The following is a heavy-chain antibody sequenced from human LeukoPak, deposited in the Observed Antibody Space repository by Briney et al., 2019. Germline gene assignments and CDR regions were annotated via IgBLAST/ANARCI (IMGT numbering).Heavy chain of an antibody. CDR3: AKDIGPYCSGGSCYFGDYFDY. Sequence: GGSLRLSCAASGFTFSSYGMHWVRQAPGKGLEWVAFIRYDGSNKYYADSVKGRFTISRGNSKNTLYLQMNSLRAEDTAVYYCAKDIGPYCSGGSCYFGDYFDYWGQGTLVTVSS. J-gene: IGHJ4*02. CDR1: GFTFSSYG. V-gene: IGHV3-30*02. D-gene: IGHD2-15*01. CDR2: IRYDGSNK.